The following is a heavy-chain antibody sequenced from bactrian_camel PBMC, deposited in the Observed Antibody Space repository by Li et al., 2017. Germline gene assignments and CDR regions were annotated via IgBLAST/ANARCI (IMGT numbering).Heavy chain of an antibody. CDR3: AADLGASVFLGIPSPPQILWSTITT. Sequence: VQLVESGGDSVQPGGSLRLSCAVSVSSANDYCLGWFRQAPEKEREEREAVAVIDTRDRISYADSVKGRFTISQDKAKNMLYLQMNNLKPDDTAMYYCAADLGASVFLGIPSPPQILWSTITTGARGPRSPSP. J-gene: IGHJ4*01. CDR1: VSSANDYC. D-gene: IGHD8*01. V-gene: IGHV3S53*01. CDR2: IDTRDRI.